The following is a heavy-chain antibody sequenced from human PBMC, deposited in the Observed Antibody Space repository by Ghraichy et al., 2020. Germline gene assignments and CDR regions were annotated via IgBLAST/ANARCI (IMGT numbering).Heavy chain of an antibody. CDR1: GFTFSSYW. J-gene: IGHJ4*02. CDR2: IKQDGSEK. Sequence: GGSLRLSCAASGFTFSSYWMSWVRQAPGKGLEWVANIKQDGSEKYYVDSVKGRFTISRDNAKNSLYLQMNSLRAGDTAVYYCARIYYYDYFDYWGQGTLVTVSS. D-gene: IGHD3-22*01. CDR3: ARIYYYDYFDY. V-gene: IGHV3-7*03.